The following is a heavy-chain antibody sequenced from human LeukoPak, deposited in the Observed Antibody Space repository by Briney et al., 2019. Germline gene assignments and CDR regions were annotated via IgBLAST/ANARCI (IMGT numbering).Heavy chain of an antibody. D-gene: IGHD1-26*01. CDR1: GFILSTYS. CDR2: ISSSSSYI. CDR3: ASTLVGALYFDY. J-gene: IGHJ4*02. Sequence: PGGALRLSCAASGFILSTYSMNWVREAPGKGLEWVSSISSSSSYIYYEDSVKGRFTISRDNANNLLYLQMNSLRAEDTSVYYCASTLVGALYFDYWGQGTLVTVSS. V-gene: IGHV3-21*01.